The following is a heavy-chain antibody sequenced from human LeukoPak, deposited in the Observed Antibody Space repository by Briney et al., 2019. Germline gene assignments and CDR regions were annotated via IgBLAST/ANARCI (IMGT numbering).Heavy chain of an antibody. CDR3: ARGGFASVVTPGGNRGSIDY. D-gene: IGHD4-23*01. CDR1: VCTLSSYA. Sequence: SVNDSCKASVCTLSSYAISWVRQAPGQGLEWMGGIIPIFGTANYAQKFQGRVKITADESTSTAYMELSSLRSEDTAVYYCARGGFASVVTPGGNRGSIDYWGQGTLVTVSS. V-gene: IGHV1-69*13. CDR2: IIPIFGTA. J-gene: IGHJ4*02.